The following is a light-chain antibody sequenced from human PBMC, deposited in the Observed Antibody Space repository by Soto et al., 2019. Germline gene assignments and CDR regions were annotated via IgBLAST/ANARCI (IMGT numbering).Light chain of an antibody. V-gene: IGLV2-11*01. CDR2: DIS. J-gene: IGLJ1*01. Sequence: QSVLTQPRSVSGAPGESVTISYTGTSSDVGAYNYASWYQLHACKGPKIIIHDISARPSGVTDCFSASKSGNTASLTISGLQTEDEADYYCSSYAGNYVYVFGSGPKVTVL. CDR3: SSYAGNYVYV. CDR1: SSDVGAYNY.